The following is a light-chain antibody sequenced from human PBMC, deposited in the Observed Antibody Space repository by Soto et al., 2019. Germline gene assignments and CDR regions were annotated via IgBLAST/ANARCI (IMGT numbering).Light chain of an antibody. V-gene: IGLV1-40*01. CDR2: GNS. CDR1: SSNIGAGYD. J-gene: IGLJ1*01. CDR3: QSYDSSLSGYV. Sequence: QSVLTQPPSVSGAPGQRVTISCTGSSSNIGAGYDVHWYQQLPGTAPKLLIYGNSNRPSGVPDGFSGSRSGTSASLAMTGLQAEDEADYYCQSYDSSLSGYVFGTGTKRTVL.